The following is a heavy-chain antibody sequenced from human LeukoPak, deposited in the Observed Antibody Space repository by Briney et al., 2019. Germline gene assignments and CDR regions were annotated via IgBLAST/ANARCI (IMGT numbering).Heavy chain of an antibody. Sequence: ASVKVSCKVSGYTFTSYYMHWVRQAPGQGLEWMGVINPSGGSTSYAQKFQGRVTMTRDMSTSTVYMELSSLRSEDTAVYYCARAPPLGLVALGPNWFDPWGQGTLVTVSS. V-gene: IGHV1-46*01. CDR3: ARAPPLGLVALGPNWFDP. J-gene: IGHJ5*02. CDR1: GYTFTSYY. D-gene: IGHD7-27*01. CDR2: INPSGGST.